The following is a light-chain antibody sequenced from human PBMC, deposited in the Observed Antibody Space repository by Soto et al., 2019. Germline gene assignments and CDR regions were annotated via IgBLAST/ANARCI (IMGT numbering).Light chain of an antibody. CDR1: SSDLGRFNY. CDR3: SSHTSSNTQV. CDR2: EVS. V-gene: IGLV2-14*01. Sequence: QSALTQPASVSGSPGQSITISCTGTSSDLGRFNYVSWYQQHPGKVPKLMSYEVSNRPSGVSNRFSGSKSGNTASLTISGLQAEDEADYYCSSHTSSNTQVFGGGTKVTVL. J-gene: IGLJ3*02.